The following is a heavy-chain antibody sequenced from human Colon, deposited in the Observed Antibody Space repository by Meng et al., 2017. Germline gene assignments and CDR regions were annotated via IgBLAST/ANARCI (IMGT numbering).Heavy chain of an antibody. CDR1: GGSISSYY. Sequence: SETLSLTCTVSGGSISSYYWSWIRQPPGKGLEWIGYIYYSGSTNYNPSLKSRVTISVDTSKNQFSLKLSSVTAADTAVYYCARVPGYYYVSSGYYYVGAFDIWGQGTMVTVSS. V-gene: IGHV4-59*01. CDR3: ARVPGYYYVSSGYYYVGAFDI. CDR2: IYYSGST. J-gene: IGHJ3*02. D-gene: IGHD3-22*01.